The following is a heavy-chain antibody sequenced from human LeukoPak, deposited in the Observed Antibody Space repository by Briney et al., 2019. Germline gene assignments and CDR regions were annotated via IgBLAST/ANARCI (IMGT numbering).Heavy chain of an antibody. V-gene: IGHV1-2*02. D-gene: IGHD3-3*01. CDR1: GYTFTGYY. J-gene: IGHJ6*03. CDR3: ARFSQDYDFWSGYYRDYYYYMDV. CDR2: INPNSGGT. Sequence: ASVKVSCKASGYTFTGYYMHWVRQAPGQGLEWMGWINPNSGGTNDAQKFQGRVTITRNTSISTAYVELSSLRSEDTAVYYCARFSQDYDFWSGYYRDYYYYMDVWGKGTTVTVSS.